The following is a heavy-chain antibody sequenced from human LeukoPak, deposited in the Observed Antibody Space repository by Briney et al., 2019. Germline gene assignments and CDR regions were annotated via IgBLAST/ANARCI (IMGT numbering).Heavy chain of an antibody. Sequence: ASVKVSCKASGGTFSSYAISWVRQAPGQGLEWMGGIIPIFGTANYAQKFQGRVAITTDESTSTAYMELSSLRSEDTAVYYCARDGSGEWPIGYWGQGILVTVSP. CDR1: GGTFSSYA. V-gene: IGHV1-69*05. CDR3: ARDGSGEWPIGY. CDR2: IIPIFGTA. D-gene: IGHD3-10*01. J-gene: IGHJ4*02.